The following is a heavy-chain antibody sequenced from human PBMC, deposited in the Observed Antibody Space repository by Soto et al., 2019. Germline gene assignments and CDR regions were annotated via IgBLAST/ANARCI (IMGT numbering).Heavy chain of an antibody. D-gene: IGHD3-3*01. CDR1: GFSLSNARMG. CDR2: LFSNDEK. CDR3: ARISGYDFDY. Sequence: QVTLKDSGPVLVKPTETLTLTCTVSGFSLSNARMGVSWIRQPPGKALEWLVHLFSNDEKSYSTSLKSRLTGSKDTSKSQVVLTMTNMDPVDTATYYCARISGYDFDYWGQGTLVTVSS. V-gene: IGHV2-26*01. J-gene: IGHJ4*02.